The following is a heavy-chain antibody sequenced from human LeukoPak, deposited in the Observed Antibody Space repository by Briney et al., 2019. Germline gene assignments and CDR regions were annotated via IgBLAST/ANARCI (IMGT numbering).Heavy chain of an antibody. CDR3: AKDYSSSWYRYFQH. CDR1: GFTFDDYA. V-gene: IGHV3-9*01. CDR2: ISWNSGSI. Sequence: PGGSLRLSCAASGFTFDDYAMHWVRQAPGKGLEWVSGISWNSGSIGYADSVKGRFTISRDNAKNSQYLQMNSLRAEDTALYYCAKDYSSSWYRYFQHWGQGTLVTVSS. D-gene: IGHD6-13*01. J-gene: IGHJ1*01.